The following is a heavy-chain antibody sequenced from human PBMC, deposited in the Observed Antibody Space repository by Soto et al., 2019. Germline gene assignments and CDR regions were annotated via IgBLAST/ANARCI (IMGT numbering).Heavy chain of an antibody. Sequence: GASGKVSCKASGGTFSSYAISWVRQAPGQGLEWMGGIIPIFGTANYAQKFQGRVTITADESTSTAYMELSSLRSEDTAVYYCASWDTANPTYYYGMDVWGQGTTVTVSS. D-gene: IGHD5-18*01. J-gene: IGHJ6*02. CDR2: IIPIFGTA. V-gene: IGHV1-69*13. CDR3: ASWDTANPTYYYGMDV. CDR1: GGTFSSYA.